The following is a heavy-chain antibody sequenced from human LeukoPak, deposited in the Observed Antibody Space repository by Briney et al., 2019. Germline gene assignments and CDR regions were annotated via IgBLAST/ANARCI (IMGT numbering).Heavy chain of an antibody. D-gene: IGHD1-26*01. CDR1: GYTFTSYG. V-gene: IGHV1-18*01. Sequence: GASVKVSCKASGYTFTSYGISWVRQAPGQGLEWMGWISAYNGNTNYAQKLQGRVTMTTDTSTSTAYMELRSLRSDDTAVYYCATEFGATEYTLYDYWGQGTLVTVSS. CDR2: ISAYNGNT. CDR3: ATEFGATEYTLYDY. J-gene: IGHJ4*02.